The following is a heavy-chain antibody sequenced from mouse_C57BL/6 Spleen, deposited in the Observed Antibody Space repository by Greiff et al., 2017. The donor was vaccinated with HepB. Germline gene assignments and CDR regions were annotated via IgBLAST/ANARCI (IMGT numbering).Heavy chain of an antibody. CDR2: IDPENGDT. CDR1: GFNIKDDY. J-gene: IGHJ2*01. Sequence: EVQLQQSGAELVRPGASVKLSCTASGFNIKDDYMHWVKQRPEQGLEWIGWIDPENGDTEYASKVQGKATITADTSSNTAYLQLRSLTSEDTAVYYCTTSSTVVARDYWGQGTTLTVSS. D-gene: IGHD1-1*01. CDR3: TTSSTVVARDY. V-gene: IGHV14-4*01.